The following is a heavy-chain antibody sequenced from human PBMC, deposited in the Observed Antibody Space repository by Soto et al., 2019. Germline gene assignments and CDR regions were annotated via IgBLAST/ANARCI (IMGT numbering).Heavy chain of an antibody. D-gene: IGHD2-15*01. V-gene: IGHV3-53*01. CDR1: GFTVSSNY. Sequence: GGSLRLSCAASGFTVSSNYMSWVRQAPGKGLEWVSVIYSGGSTYYADSVKGRFTISRDNSKNTLYLQMNSLRAEDTAVYYCARFVGRDYYFDYWGQGTLVTVSS. CDR3: ARFVGRDYYFDY. CDR2: IYSGGST. J-gene: IGHJ4*02.